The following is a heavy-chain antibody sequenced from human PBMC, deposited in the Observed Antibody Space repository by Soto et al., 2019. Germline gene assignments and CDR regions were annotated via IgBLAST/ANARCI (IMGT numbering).Heavy chain of an antibody. V-gene: IGHV4-30-2*01. CDR2: IYHSGST. Sequence: SETLSLTCAVSGGSIVSGGYSWSWIRQPPGKGLEWIGYIYHSGSTYYNPSLKSRVTISVDRSKNQFSLKLSSVTAADTAVYYCAAGGGLPRYYWGQGTLVTVSS. CDR1: GGSIVSGGYS. D-gene: IGHD5-12*01. J-gene: IGHJ4*02. CDR3: AAGGGLPRYY.